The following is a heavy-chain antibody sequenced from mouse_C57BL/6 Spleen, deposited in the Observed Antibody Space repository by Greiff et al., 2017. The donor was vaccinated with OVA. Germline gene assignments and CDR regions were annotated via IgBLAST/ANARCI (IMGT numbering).Heavy chain of an antibody. CDR2: IYPGDGDT. J-gene: IGHJ4*01. CDR3: ARLLLRYAMDY. D-gene: IGHD1-1*01. V-gene: IGHV1-80*01. Sequence: QVQLQQSGAELVKPGASVKISCKASGYAFSSYWMNWVKQRPGKGLEWIGQIYPGDGDTNYNGQFKGKATLTADKSSSTAYLQLSSLTSEDSAVYFCARLLLRYAMDYWGQGTSVTVSS. CDR1: GYAFSSYW.